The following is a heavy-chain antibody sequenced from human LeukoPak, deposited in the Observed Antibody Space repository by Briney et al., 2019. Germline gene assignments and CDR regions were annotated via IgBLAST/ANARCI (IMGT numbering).Heavy chain of an antibody. CDR2: IIPIFGTA. J-gene: IGHJ6*02. V-gene: IGHV1-69*13. CDR3: ARAIPPNTVPSHAYGMDV. D-gene: IGHD4-11*01. CDR1: GGTFSTYA. Sequence: ASVKLSCKASGGTFSTYAISWVRQAPGQGLEWMGGIIPIFGTANYAQKFQGRVTITADESTSKAYIELSSLRSEDTAVYYCARAIPPNTVPSHAYGMDVWGQGTTVTVSS.